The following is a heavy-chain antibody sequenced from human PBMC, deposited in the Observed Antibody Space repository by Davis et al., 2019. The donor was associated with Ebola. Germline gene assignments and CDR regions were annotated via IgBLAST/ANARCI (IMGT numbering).Heavy chain of an antibody. Sequence: GGSLRLSCAASGFTFSSYWMSWVRQAPGKGLEWVANIKQDGSEKYYVDSVKGRFTISRDSAKNSLYLQMNSLRAEDTAVYYCAREGESYYDSSGYYWVEYYYGMDVWGQGTTVTVSS. D-gene: IGHD3-22*01. V-gene: IGHV3-7*03. J-gene: IGHJ6*02. CDR2: IKQDGSEK. CDR3: AREGESYYDSSGYYWVEYYYGMDV. CDR1: GFTFSSYW.